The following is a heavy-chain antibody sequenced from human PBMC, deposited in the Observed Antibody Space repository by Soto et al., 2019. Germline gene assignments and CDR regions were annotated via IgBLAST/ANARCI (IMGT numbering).Heavy chain of an antibody. CDR1: GSTFSSYG. V-gene: IGHV3-30*18. J-gene: IGHJ4*02. CDR2: VSYDGSNK. CDR3: ANIAGTYYYDSSGYYADY. Sequence: LRLSCAASGSTFSSYGMHWVRQAPGKGLEWVAVVSYDGSNKYYADSVKGRFTISRDNSKNTLYLQMNSLRAEDTAVYYCANIAGTYYYDSSGYYADYWGQGTLVTVSS. D-gene: IGHD3-22*01.